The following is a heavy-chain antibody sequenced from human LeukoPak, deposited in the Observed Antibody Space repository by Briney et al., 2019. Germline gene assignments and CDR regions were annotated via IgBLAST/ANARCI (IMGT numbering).Heavy chain of an antibody. CDR2: IYYSGST. D-gene: IGHD4-17*01. Sequence: SETLSLTCTVSGGSISSGGYYWSWIRQHPGKGLEWIGYIYYSGSTYYNPSLKSRVTISVDTSKNQFSLKLSSVTAADTAVYYCARTDYAAAFDIWGQGTVVTVSS. J-gene: IGHJ3*02. CDR1: GGSISSGGYY. CDR3: ARTDYAAAFDI. V-gene: IGHV4-31*03.